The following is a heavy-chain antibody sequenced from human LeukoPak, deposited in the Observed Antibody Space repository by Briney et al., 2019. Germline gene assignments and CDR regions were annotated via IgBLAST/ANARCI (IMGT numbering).Heavy chain of an antibody. CDR2: ISGSGGST. Sequence: GGSLRLSCAASGFTFSSYAMSWVRQAPGKGLEWVSAISGSGGSTYYADSVKGRFTISRDNSKNTLYLQMNSLRAEDTAVYYCARDYCSTTTCLDSWGQGTLVTVSS. V-gene: IGHV3-23*01. D-gene: IGHD2-2*01. CDR3: ARDYCSTTTCLDS. J-gene: IGHJ4*02. CDR1: GFTFSSYA.